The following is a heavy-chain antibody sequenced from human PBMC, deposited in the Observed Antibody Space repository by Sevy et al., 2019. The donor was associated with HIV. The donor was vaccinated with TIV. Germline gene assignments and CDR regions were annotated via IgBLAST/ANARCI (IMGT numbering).Heavy chain of an antibody. V-gene: IGHV3-11*01. CDR1: GFTFSDYY. J-gene: IGHJ4*02. CDR2: ISSSGSTI. Sequence: GGSLRLSCAASGFTFSDYYMSWIRQAPGKGLEWVSYISSSGSTIYYADSVKGRFTISMDNAKNSLYLQMNSLRAEDTAVYYCASDLPHISLIDYYDSSGYADYWGQGTLVTVSS. CDR3: ASDLPHISLIDYYDSSGYADY. D-gene: IGHD3-22*01.